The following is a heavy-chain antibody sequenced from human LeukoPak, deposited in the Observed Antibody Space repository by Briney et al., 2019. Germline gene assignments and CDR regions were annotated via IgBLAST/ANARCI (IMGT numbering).Heavy chain of an antibody. D-gene: IGHD2-8*02. CDR3: ARDTGGTFDY. Sequence: SETLSLTCTVSGGSISSGDYYWSWIRQPPGKGLEWIGHIHYSGSTYCNPSLKSRVTISVDRSKNQFSLKLSSVTAADTAVYYCARDTGGTFDYWGQGTLVTVSS. J-gene: IGHJ4*02. V-gene: IGHV4-30-4*01. CDR1: GGSISSGDYY. CDR2: IHYSGST.